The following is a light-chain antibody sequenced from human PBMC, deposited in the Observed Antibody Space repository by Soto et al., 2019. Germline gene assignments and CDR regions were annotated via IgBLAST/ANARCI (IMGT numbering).Light chain of an antibody. V-gene: IGLV2-23*01. Sequence: LTQPASVSGSPGQSITISCTGTSNVVGSYNLVSWYQHHPGKAPKLMIFEGSKRPSGVSNRFSGSKSGNTASLTISGLQAEDEAEFYCCSYAGSNYYVFGTGTKVTVL. CDR3: CSYAGSNYYV. CDR2: EGS. J-gene: IGLJ1*01. CDR1: SNVVGSYNL.